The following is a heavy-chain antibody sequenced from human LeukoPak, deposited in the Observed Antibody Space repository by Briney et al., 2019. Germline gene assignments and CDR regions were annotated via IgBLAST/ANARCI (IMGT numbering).Heavy chain of an antibody. J-gene: IGHJ4*02. CDR3: AKDPSGRWSGTYVDY. Sequence: GGSLRLSCAASGFTFSSYGMHWVRQAPGKGLEWVTVIWYDGSNKYYADSVKGRFTISRDNSKTTLYLQMNSLRVEDTAVYYCAKDPSGRWSGTYVDYWGQGTLDTVSS. V-gene: IGHV3-33*06. CDR1: GFTFSSYG. D-gene: IGHD3-3*01. CDR2: IWYDGSNK.